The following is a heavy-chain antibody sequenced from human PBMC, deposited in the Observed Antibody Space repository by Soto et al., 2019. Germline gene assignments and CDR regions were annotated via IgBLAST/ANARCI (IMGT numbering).Heavy chain of an antibody. CDR1: GYSITAAGYC. CDR3: ARMYSSGSGWFHP. J-gene: IGHJ5*02. Sequence: PSETLSLTCFVSGYSITAAGYCWSWIRHHPGKGLECIGRCYSSGSIIYNPSLRSRVSISGETYSNQYSMSLTSVTAAEAARYYCARMYSSGSGWFHPWGPGTLVTVSS. CDR2: CYSSGSI. V-gene: IGHV4-31*03. D-gene: IGHD6-19*01.